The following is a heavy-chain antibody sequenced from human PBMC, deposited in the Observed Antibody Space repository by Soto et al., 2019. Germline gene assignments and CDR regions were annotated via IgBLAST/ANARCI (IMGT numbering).Heavy chain of an antibody. CDR3: ARWAKYDILTGYPQTYNWFDP. V-gene: IGHV1-3*01. Sequence: ASVKVSCKASGYTFTSYAMHWVRQAPGQRLEWMGWINAGNGNTKYSQKYQGRVTITADESTSTAYMELSSLRSEDTAVYYCARWAKYDILTGYPQTYNWFDPWGQGTLVTVSS. D-gene: IGHD3-9*01. CDR1: GYTFTSYA. J-gene: IGHJ5*02. CDR2: INAGNGNT.